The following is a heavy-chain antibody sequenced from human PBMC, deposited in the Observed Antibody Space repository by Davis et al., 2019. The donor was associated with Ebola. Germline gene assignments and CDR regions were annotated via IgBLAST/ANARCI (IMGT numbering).Heavy chain of an antibody. Sequence: SETLSLTCTVSGGSISSYYWSWIRQPPGKGLEWIGYIYYSGSTHYNPSLKRRVTISVDTSKNQFSLKLSSVTAADTAVYYCARRATYYYDSSGYGVTGWFDPWGQGTLVTVSS. D-gene: IGHD3-22*01. CDR3: ARRATYYYDSSGYGVTGWFDP. J-gene: IGHJ5*02. V-gene: IGHV4-59*08. CDR1: GGSISSYY. CDR2: IYYSGST.